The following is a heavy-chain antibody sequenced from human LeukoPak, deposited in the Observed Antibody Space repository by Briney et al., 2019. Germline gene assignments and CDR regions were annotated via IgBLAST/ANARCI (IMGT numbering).Heavy chain of an antibody. CDR3: ARVTTGSTTLDS. J-gene: IGHJ5*01. CDR2: VYYSGGT. D-gene: IGHD1-1*01. Sequence: PSETLSLTCAVSGASISSSIHYWGWVRQPPGKGLEWIGSVYYSGGTYYNPSLESRLTISVDASNNRFSLKLKSVTAADTAVFYCARVTTGSTTLDSWGQGILVTVSS. V-gene: IGHV4-39*02. CDR1: GASISSSIHY.